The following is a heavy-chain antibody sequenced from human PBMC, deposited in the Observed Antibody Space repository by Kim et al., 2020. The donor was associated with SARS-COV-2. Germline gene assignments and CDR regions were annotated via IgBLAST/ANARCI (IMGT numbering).Heavy chain of an antibody. Sequence: GGSLRLSCTPSGVTFNGFTLHWVRQAPGKGLEWIASVSSGSSNVYYGESVKGRFTVSRDNARNLLYLQMDRLRADDTAVYFCAREVDVYYNSGYYSYHWFDHWGQGTLVTVSS. J-gene: IGHJ5*02. CDR1: GVTFNGFT. V-gene: IGHV3-21*06. CDR2: VSSGSSNV. D-gene: IGHD3-22*01. CDR3: AREVDVYYNSGYYSYHWFDH.